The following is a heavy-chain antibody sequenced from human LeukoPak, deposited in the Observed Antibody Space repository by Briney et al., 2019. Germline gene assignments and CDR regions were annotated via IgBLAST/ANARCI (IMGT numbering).Heavy chain of an antibody. J-gene: IGHJ5*02. D-gene: IGHD6-19*01. CDR1: VCTFTGYY. V-gene: IGHV1-2*02. CDR3: ARAVVAGTDLGVWFDP. Sequence: ASVKVSRKSSVCTFTGYYMHLLRQAPGQGLAWMGWINPNSGGTNYAKKFQGRVTMTRDTSISTAYMELSRLRSDDTAVYYCARAVVAGTDLGVWFDPWGQGTLVTVSS. CDR2: INPNSGGT.